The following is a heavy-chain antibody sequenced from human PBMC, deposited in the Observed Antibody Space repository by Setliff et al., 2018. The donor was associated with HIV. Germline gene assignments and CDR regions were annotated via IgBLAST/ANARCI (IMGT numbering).Heavy chain of an antibody. V-gene: IGHV4-39*01. CDR3: ARQGRPGDFDS. Sequence: SETLSLTCTVSGGSLISSNYYCGWIRQPPGKGLEWIGSIYYSGNTYYNPSLKSRVTISGDTSKKQFSLKLRAVTAADSAVYYCARQGRPGDFDSWGQGTLVTVSS. D-gene: IGHD7-27*01. J-gene: IGHJ4*02. CDR1: GGSLISSNYY. CDR2: IYYSGNT.